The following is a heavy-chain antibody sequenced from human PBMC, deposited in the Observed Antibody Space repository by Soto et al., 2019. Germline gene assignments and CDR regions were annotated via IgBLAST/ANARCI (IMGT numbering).Heavy chain of an antibody. D-gene: IGHD3-9*01. Sequence: SETLSLTCTVSGGSISSYYWSWIRQPPGKGLEWIGYIYYSGSTNYNPSLKSRVTISVDTSKNQFSLKLSSVTAADTAVYYCARGYVDLGLVILGPIFDYWGQRTLVTVS. V-gene: IGHV4-59*01. J-gene: IGHJ4*02. CDR2: IYYSGST. CDR1: GGSISSYY. CDR3: ARGYVDLGLVILGPIFDY.